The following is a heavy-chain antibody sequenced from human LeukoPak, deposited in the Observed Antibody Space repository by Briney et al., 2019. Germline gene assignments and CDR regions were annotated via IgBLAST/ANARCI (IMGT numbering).Heavy chain of an antibody. V-gene: IGHV4-39*01. D-gene: IGHD1-1*01. J-gene: IGHJ3*02. CDR2: IYYSGST. Sequence: SETLSLTCTVSGGSISSSSYYWGWIRQPPGKGLEWIGGIYYSGSTYYNPSLKSRVTISVDTSKNQFSLKLSSVTAADTAVYYCARQRTGTDAFDIWGQGTMVTVSS. CDR1: GGSISSSSYY. CDR3: ARQRTGTDAFDI.